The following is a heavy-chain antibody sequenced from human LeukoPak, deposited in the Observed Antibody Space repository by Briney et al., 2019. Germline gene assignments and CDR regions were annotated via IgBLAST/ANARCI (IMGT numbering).Heavy chain of an antibody. CDR3: ARHAVTMVRGVIINYYYYYMDV. J-gene: IGHJ6*03. V-gene: IGHV4-4*07. Sequence: SETLSLTCSVSGDSISYFYWSWIRQAAGKGLEWIGRVSSSGSTDYNASLKSRVTMSVDTSKNQFSLKLSSVTAADTAVYYCARHAVTMVRGVIINYYYYYMDVWGKGTTVTISS. CDR2: VSSSGST. CDR1: GDSISYFY. D-gene: IGHD3-10*01.